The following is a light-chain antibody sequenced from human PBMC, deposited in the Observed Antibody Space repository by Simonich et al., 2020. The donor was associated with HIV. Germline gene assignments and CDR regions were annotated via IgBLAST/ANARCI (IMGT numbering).Light chain of an antibody. V-gene: IGKV3-15*01. CDR3: QQYNNWLT. CDR2: GAS. CDR1: QSVSSN. Sequence: EIVMTQSPATLSVSPGERATLSCRASQSVSSNLAWYQPKPGQAPRLRIYGASTRATGIPARFSGSGSGTEFTLTISSMQSEDFAVYCCQQYNNWLTFGGGTKVEIK. J-gene: IGKJ4*01.